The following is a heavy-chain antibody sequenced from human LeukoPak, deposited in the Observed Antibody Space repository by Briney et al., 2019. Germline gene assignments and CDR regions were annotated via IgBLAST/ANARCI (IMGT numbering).Heavy chain of an antibody. J-gene: IGHJ6*03. CDR1: GFTFSSYG. V-gene: IGHV3-30*03. CDR2: ISYDGSNK. Sequence: PGGSLRLSCAASGFTFSSYGMHWARQAPGKGLEWVAVISYDGSNKYYADSVKGRFTISRDNSKNTLYLQMNSLRVEDTAVYFCASDYMDVWGKGTTVIVSS. CDR3: ASDYMDV.